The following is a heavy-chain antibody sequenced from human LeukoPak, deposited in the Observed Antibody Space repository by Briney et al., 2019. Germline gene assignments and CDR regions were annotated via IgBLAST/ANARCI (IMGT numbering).Heavy chain of an antibody. CDR2: ISAYNGIT. V-gene: IGHV1-18*01. CDR3: ARGGSYDFWSGYHH. CDR1: GYTFTSYG. D-gene: IGHD3-3*01. J-gene: IGHJ5*02. Sequence: ASVKVSCKASGYTFTSYGISWVRQAPGQGLEWMGWISAYNGITNYAQKLQGRVTMTRDTSISTAYMELSRLRSDDTAVYYCARGGSYDFWSGYHHWGQGTLVTVSS.